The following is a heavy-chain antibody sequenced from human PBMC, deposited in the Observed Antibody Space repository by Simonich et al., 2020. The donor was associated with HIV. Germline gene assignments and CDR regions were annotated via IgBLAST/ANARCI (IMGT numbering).Heavy chain of an antibody. CDR1: GFIFSNSW. CDR3: VREFSLNY. D-gene: IGHD3-3*02. Sequence: EVQLVESGGGLVQPGGSLRLSCAASGFIFSNSWMSWVRQAPGKGVEVVANINQDGSEKYYVDSVKGRFTISRDNAKNSLSLQMNSLRAEDTAVYYCVREFSLNYWGQGTLVTVSS. CDR2: INQDGSEK. V-gene: IGHV3-7*01. J-gene: IGHJ4*02.